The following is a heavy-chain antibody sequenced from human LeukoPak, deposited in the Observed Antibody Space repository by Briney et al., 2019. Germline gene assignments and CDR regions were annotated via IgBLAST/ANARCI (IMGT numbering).Heavy chain of an antibody. CDR2: ISSGSIYI. D-gene: IGHD5-24*01. V-gene: IGHV3-21*01. CDR1: GFTFSSYS. Sequence: GGSLRLSCAASGFTFSSYSMNWVRQAPGKGLEWVSSISSGSIYIYYADSVRGRFTISRDNAENSLYLQMNSLRAEDTAVYYCARRLELGYDAFDIWGQGTMVTVSS. J-gene: IGHJ3*02. CDR3: ARRLELGYDAFDI.